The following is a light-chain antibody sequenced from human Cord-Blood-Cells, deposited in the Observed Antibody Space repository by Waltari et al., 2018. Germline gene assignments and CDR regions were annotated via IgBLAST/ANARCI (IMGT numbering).Light chain of an antibody. CDR3: SSYTSSSTWV. CDR1: SSDAGGYNY. Sequence: QSALTQPASVSGSPGQSIPISCTGTSSDAGGYNYVSWYQQHPGKAPKLMIYDVSNRPSGVSNRFSGSKSGNTASLTISGLQAEDEAEYYCSSYTSSSTWVFGGGTKLTVL. J-gene: IGLJ3*02. V-gene: IGLV2-14*03. CDR2: DVS.